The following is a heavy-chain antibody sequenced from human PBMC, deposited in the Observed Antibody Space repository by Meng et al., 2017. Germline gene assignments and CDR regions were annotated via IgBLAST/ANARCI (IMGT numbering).Heavy chain of an antibody. D-gene: IGHD1-26*01. Sequence: IPLHPSGPGLVKPSQPPSLTFAISGDSVSSNSAAWSWIRQSPSRGLEWLGRAYYRSKWYHDYAESVKSRISIDPDTSKNQFSLQLRSVTPEDSAVYYCARGSYSFDSWGQRTLVTVSS. CDR3: ARGSYSFDS. CDR2: AYYRSKWYH. J-gene: IGHJ4*02. CDR1: GDSVSSNSAA. V-gene: IGHV6-1*01.